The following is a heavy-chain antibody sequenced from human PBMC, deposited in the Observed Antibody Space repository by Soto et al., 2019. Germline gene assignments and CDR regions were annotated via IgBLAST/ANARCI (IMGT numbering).Heavy chain of an antibody. J-gene: IGHJ4*02. D-gene: IGHD3-22*01. CDR2: ISYDGSNE. Sequence: QVQLVESGGGVVQPGRSLRLSCAVSGFTFSSYGMHWVRQAPGKGLEWVAHISYDGSNEHYVDAVKDRFTISGDNSKNXLYVQMNSLRAEDTAVYYWAKDTYYPDRSGYYIFDDWGQGTLVTVSS. CDR1: GFTFSSYG. CDR3: AKDTYYPDRSGYYIFDD. V-gene: IGHV3-30*18.